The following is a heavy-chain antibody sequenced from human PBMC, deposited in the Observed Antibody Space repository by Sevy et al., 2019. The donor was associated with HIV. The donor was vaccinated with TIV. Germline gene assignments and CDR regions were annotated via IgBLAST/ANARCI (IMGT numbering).Heavy chain of an antibody. V-gene: IGHV1-69*13. CDR2: IIPIFGTA. D-gene: IGHD5-12*01. Sequence: ASVKVSCKASGGTFSSYAISWVRQAPGQGLEWMGGIIPIFGTANYAQKFQGRVTITADESTSTAYMELSSLRSEDTAVYYCAREGAIVATIGGNWFDPWGQGTLVTVSS. J-gene: IGHJ5*02. CDR1: GGTFSSYA. CDR3: AREGAIVATIGGNWFDP.